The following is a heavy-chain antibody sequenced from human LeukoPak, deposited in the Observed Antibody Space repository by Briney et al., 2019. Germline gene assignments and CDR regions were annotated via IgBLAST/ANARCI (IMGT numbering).Heavy chain of an antibody. CDR3: VSFYETY. V-gene: IGHV3-74*01. CDR1: GFPFSIAW. Sequence: GGSLRLSCAVFGSGFPFSIAWMSWVRQAPGRGLVWVSHINSDGSWTSYADSVKGRFTISKDNAKNTVYLQMNSLRAEDTAVYYCVSFYETYRGRGTLVTVSS. CDR2: INSDGSWT. D-gene: IGHD2/OR15-2a*01. J-gene: IGHJ4*02.